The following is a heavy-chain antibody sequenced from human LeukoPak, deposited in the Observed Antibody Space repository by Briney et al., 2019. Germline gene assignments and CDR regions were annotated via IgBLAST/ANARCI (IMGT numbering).Heavy chain of an antibody. J-gene: IGHJ4*02. Sequence: GGSLRLSCAASGFTFSSYWMHWVRQPPGKGLVWVSRINSDGGSTTYADSVKGRFTISRDNAKNSLYLQMNSLRADDTAVYYCAREEEWYASGTYYKGFDSWGQGTLVTVSS. D-gene: IGHD3-10*01. CDR3: AREEEWYASGTYYKGFDS. V-gene: IGHV3-74*01. CDR1: GFTFSSYW. CDR2: INSDGGST.